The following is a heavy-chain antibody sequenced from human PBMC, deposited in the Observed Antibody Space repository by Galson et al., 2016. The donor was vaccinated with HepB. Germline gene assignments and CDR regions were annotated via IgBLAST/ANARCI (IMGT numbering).Heavy chain of an antibody. J-gene: IGHJ5*02. V-gene: IGHV3-21*01. D-gene: IGHD2-21*02. CDR2: ITSSGSYV. CDR1: GFTFSSYS. Sequence: SLRLSCAVSGFTFSSYSMNWVRQAPGKGLEWVSSITSSGSYVYYADSLKGRFNISRDNAKNVLYLQMNGLRADDTAVYYCARDRGAYCRGDCYFGWFDPRGQGTLVTVSS. CDR3: ARDRGAYCRGDCYFGWFDP.